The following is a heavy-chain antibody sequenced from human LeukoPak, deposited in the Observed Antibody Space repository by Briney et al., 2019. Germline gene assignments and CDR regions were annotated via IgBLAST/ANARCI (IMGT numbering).Heavy chain of an antibody. CDR2: TNYRSRWYN. V-gene: IGHV6-1*01. CDR3: ARVQFCSGGSCQGYFQH. CDR1: GDSVSSSSVA. J-gene: IGHJ1*01. D-gene: IGHD2-15*01. Sequence: SQTPSLTCAISGDSVSSSSVAWNWIRQSPSRGLEWLGRTNYRSRWYNDYAVSVKSRITITSDTSKNQFSLQLNSVTPDDTAVYYCARVQFCSGGSCQGYFQHWGQGTLVTVSS.